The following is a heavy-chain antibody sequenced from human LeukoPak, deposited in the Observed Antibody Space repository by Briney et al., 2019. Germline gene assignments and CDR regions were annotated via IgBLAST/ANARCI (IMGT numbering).Heavy chain of an antibody. V-gene: IGHV4-34*01. J-gene: IGHJ4*02. CDR2: INHRGST. CDR1: GGSFSGYY. Sequence: SETLSLTCAVYGGSFSGYYWSWIRQPPGKGLEWIGEINHRGSTNYNPSLKSRVTISVDTSKNQFSLKLSSVTAADTAVYYCARRKAKLWFGELFYPFDYWGQGTLVTVSS. CDR3: ARRKAKLWFGELFYPFDY. D-gene: IGHD3-10*01.